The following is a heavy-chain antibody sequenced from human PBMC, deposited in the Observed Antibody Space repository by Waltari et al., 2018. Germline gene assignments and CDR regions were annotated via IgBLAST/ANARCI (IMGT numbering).Heavy chain of an antibody. CDR2: INHSGST. V-gene: IGHV4-34*01. CDR3: ARGKGAARYYYYYYGMDV. CDR1: GGSFSGYY. D-gene: IGHD6-6*01. J-gene: IGHJ6*02. Sequence: QVQLQQWGAGLLKPSETLSLTCAVYGGSFSGYYWSWIRQPPGKGLEWIGEINHSGSTNYNPSLKSRVTISVDTSKNQFSLKLSSVTAADTAVYYCARGKGAARYYYYYYGMDVWSQGTTVTVSS.